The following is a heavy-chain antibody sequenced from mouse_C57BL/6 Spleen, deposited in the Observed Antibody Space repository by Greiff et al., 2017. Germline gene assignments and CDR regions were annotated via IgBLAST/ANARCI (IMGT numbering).Heavy chain of an antibody. Sequence: EVKLVESGGGLVKPGGSLKLSCAASGFTFSDYGMHWVRQAPEKGLEWVAYIRSGSSTIYYADTVKGRFTISRDNAKNTLFLQMTSLSSEDTAMYYCARRCNYAVFDYWGQGTTLTVSS. CDR1: GFTFSDYG. D-gene: IGHD1-1*01. CDR3: ARRCNYAVFDY. J-gene: IGHJ2*01. V-gene: IGHV5-17*01. CDR2: IRSGSSTI.